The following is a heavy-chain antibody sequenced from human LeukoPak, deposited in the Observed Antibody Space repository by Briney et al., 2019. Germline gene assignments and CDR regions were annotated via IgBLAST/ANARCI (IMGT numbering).Heavy chain of an antibody. CDR2: IHYSGTT. Sequence: PSETLSLTCTVSGDSITSRSYYWGWIRQAPGKGLEWIASIHYSGTTYYKPSLKSRVTISVDTSKNQFSLRLSSVTAADTAVYYCARVSVAGKYGHYYMDVWGKGTTVTISS. CDR1: GDSITSRSYY. CDR3: ARVSVAGKYGHYYMDV. J-gene: IGHJ6*03. D-gene: IGHD6-19*01. V-gene: IGHV4-39*07.